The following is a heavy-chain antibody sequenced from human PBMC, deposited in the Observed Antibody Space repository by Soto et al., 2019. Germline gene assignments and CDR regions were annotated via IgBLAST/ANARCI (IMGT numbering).Heavy chain of an antibody. Sequence: QVQLQESGPGLVKVSETLSLTCTVSGGSITSSSYYWGWIRQPPGKGLEWIGSSYYSVTTYYNPSLKSRLTISEDTSKPQFALKLSSVSAAATAVYYCARHRITGNFHSFYYMDVWGKGTTVTVSS. D-gene: IGHD1-20*01. CDR1: GGSITSSSYY. CDR2: SYYSVTT. J-gene: IGHJ6*03. CDR3: ARHRITGNFHSFYYMDV. V-gene: IGHV4-39*01.